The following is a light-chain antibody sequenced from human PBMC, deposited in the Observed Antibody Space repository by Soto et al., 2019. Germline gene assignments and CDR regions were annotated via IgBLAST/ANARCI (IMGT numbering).Light chain of an antibody. CDR1: SSDIGGFYY. J-gene: IGLJ1*01. Sequence: QSALTQPASVSGSLGQSITISCTGTSSDIGGFYYVSWYQHHPGKDPKLMIYQVSNRPSGVSNRFSGSKSGNTASLTISGLQAEDEADYFCSSYSSSSTFYVFGAGTKLTVL. CDR3: SSYSSSSTFYV. CDR2: QVS. V-gene: IGLV2-14*01.